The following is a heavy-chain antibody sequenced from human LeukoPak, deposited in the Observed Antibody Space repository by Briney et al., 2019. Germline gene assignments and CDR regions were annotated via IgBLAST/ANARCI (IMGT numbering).Heavy chain of an antibody. CDR1: GFTFSSYG. CDR3: ARVSGSSGWYDIDY. D-gene: IGHD6-19*01. CDR2: IWYDGSNK. V-gene: IGHV3-33*01. Sequence: PGGSLRLSCAASGFTFSSYGMHWVRQAPGKGLEWVAVIWYDGSNKYYADSVKGRFTISRDNSKNTLYLQMSSLRAEDTAVYYCARVSGSSGWYDIDYWGQGTLVTVSS. J-gene: IGHJ4*02.